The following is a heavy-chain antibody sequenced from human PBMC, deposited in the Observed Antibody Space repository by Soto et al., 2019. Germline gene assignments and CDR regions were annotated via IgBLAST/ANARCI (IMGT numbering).Heavy chain of an antibody. Sequence: QVQLVQSGAEVKKPGSSVKVSCKASGGTFSSYAISWVRQAPGQGLEWMGGIIPIFGTANYAQKFQGRGTITADESTSTAYMEMSSLRSEDTAVYYCASEGGSGNYRYYAMDVWGQGTTVTVSS. D-gene: IGHD3-10*01. V-gene: IGHV1-69*12. CDR1: GGTFSSYA. J-gene: IGHJ6*02. CDR2: IIPIFGTA. CDR3: ASEGGSGNYRYYAMDV.